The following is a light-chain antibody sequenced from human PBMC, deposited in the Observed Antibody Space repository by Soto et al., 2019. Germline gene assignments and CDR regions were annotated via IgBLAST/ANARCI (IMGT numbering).Light chain of an antibody. Sequence: DIQMTQSPSTLSASVGDRLTITCRASQDINNWLAWYQPKPGKAPKVLIYDASSLESGVPSRFSGSGFGTEFTLTISSLQPDDFATYYCQQFSTYPYTFGQGTKVDIK. V-gene: IGKV1-5*01. CDR2: DAS. CDR3: QQFSTYPYT. CDR1: QDINNW. J-gene: IGKJ2*01.